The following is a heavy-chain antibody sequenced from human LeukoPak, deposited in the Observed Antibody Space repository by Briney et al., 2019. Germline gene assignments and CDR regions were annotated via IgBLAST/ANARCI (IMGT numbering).Heavy chain of an antibody. CDR3: AKNRRDGYANFDY. J-gene: IGHJ4*02. Sequence: GGSLRLSCAASGFNFGSYATSWVRQAPGKALEWVSLISGDGISTYYADSVKGRFTISRDNFKKTVYLQMSSLRAEDTAVYYCAKNRRDGYANFDYWGQGTLVTVSS. V-gene: IGHV3-23*01. CDR2: ISGDGIST. D-gene: IGHD5-24*01. CDR1: GFNFGSYA.